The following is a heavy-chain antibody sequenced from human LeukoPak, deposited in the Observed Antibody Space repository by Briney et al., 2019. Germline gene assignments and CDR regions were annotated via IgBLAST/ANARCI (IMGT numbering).Heavy chain of an antibody. V-gene: IGHV3-43*01. CDR3: AKDSGSGSYYPTNWFDP. D-gene: IGHD3-10*01. J-gene: IGHJ5*02. CDR1: GFTFDRFT. CDR2: INRRGHT. Sequence: GGSLRLSCAASGFTFDRFTIHWVRQTPGKGLEWVSLINRRGHTFYADSVKGRFTISRDNSRNSLYLQMNSLRPEDTALYYCAKDSGSGSYYPTNWFDPWGQGTLVTVSS.